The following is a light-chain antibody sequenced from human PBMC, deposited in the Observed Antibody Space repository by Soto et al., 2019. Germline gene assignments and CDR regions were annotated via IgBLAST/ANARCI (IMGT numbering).Light chain of an antibody. CDR1: QSISSN. Sequence: EIVMTQSPATLSVSPGERATLSCRASQSISSNLAWYQQKPGQAPRFLIYGASTRATGIPARFSGSGSGTEFTLTISSLQSEDFAVYYCQQYNIWPLTFGGGTKVEIK. J-gene: IGKJ4*01. CDR2: GAS. CDR3: QQYNIWPLT. V-gene: IGKV3-15*01.